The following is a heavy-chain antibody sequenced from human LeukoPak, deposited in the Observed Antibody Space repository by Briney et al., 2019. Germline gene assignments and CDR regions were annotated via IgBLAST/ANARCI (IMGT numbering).Heavy chain of an antibody. CDR2: INQDGSEK. J-gene: IGHJ4*02. D-gene: IGHD1-26*01. Sequence: PGGSLRLSCAASGFTFSSYWMSWVRLAPRRGLEWVANINQDGSEKYYVDSVKGRFSISRDNAENSLFLQMNSLRAEDTAVYYCARDKVVGATILDFWGQGTQVTVSS. CDR1: GFTFSSYW. V-gene: IGHV3-7*05. CDR3: ARDKVVGATILDF.